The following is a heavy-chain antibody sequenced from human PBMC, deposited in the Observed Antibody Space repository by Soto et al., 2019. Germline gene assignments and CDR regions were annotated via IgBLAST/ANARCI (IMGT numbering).Heavy chain of an antibody. CDR3: AKGEIVVVISNGVY. CDR2: ISGSGGST. CDR1: GFTFSSYA. J-gene: IGHJ4*02. V-gene: IGHV3-23*01. Sequence: EVQLLESGGGLVQPGGSLRLSCAASGFTFSSYAMSWFRQSPGKGLEWVSAISGSGGSTYYADSVKGRFTISRDNSKNTQYLQMNSLRAEDTAVYYCAKGEIVVVISNGVYWGQGTLVTVSS. D-gene: IGHD3-22*01.